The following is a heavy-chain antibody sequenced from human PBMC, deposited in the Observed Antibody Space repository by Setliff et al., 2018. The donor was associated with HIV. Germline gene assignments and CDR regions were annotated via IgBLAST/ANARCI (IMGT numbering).Heavy chain of an antibody. CDR2: IYTCGST. CDR1: GGSISSYY. V-gene: IGHV4-4*07. CDR3: ARDWVTRSNYYGSGSPWYFDF. Sequence: PSETLSHTCTVSGGSISSYYWNWNRQPADKELEWIGRIYTCGSTNYNPSLKSRVTMSVDTSQNQFSLKLRSVNAADTAVYYCARDWVTRSNYYGSGSPWYFDFWGRGILVTVSS. D-gene: IGHD3-10*01. J-gene: IGHJ2*01.